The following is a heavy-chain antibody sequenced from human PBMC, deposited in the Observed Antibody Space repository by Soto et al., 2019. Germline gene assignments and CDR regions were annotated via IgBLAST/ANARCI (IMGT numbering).Heavy chain of an antibody. CDR2: INPSGGST. CDR3: ARDPEVVAVAATTPERY. V-gene: IGHV1-46*01. D-gene: IGHD2-15*01. Sequence: ASVKVSCKASGYTFTSYYMHWVRQAPGQGLEWMGIINPSGGSTSYAQKFQGRVTMTRDTSTSTVYMELSSLRSEDTAVYYCARDPEVVAVAATTPERYWGQGTLVTVSS. CDR1: GYTFTSYY. J-gene: IGHJ4*02.